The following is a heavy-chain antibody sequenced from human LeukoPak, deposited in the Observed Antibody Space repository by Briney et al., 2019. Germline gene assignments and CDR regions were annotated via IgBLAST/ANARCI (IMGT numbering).Heavy chain of an antibody. Sequence: SETLSLTCTVSGGSISSNSYYWGWIRQPPGKGLEWIGSIYYSGSTYYNPSLKSRVTISVDTSKNQFSLKLSSVTAADTAVYYCARGLRLGEFDNYWGQGTLVTVSS. V-gene: IGHV4-39*01. J-gene: IGHJ4*02. CDR2: IYYSGST. CDR1: GGSISSNSYY. CDR3: ARGLRLGEFDNY. D-gene: IGHD3-16*01.